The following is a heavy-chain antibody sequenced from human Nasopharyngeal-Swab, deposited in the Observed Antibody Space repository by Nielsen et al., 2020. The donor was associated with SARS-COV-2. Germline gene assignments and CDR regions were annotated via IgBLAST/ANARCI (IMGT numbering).Heavy chain of an antibody. CDR1: GGSFSGYY. J-gene: IGHJ4*02. D-gene: IGHD3-10*01. Sequence: SETLSLTCAVYGGSFSGYYWSWIRQPPGKGLEWIGEINHSGSTNYNPSLKSRVTISVDTSKNQFSLKLSSVTAADTAVYYCARGVTMVRGVIRKAGDYSDYWGQGTLVTVSS. V-gene: IGHV4-34*01. CDR3: ARGVTMVRGVIRKAGDYSDY. CDR2: INHSGST.